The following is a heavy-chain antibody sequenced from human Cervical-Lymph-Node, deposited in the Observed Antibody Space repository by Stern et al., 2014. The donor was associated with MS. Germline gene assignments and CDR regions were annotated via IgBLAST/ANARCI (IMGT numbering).Heavy chain of an antibody. CDR1: GYKLTTFA. CDR2: INTKTGNP. D-gene: IGHD6-6*01. V-gene: IGHV7-4-1*02. CDR3: ATWGAGSSPPLFY. J-gene: IGHJ4*02. Sequence: VQLVESGSELKKPGASVKVSCKASGYKLTTFAINWVRKAPGQGLEWMGWINTKTGNPTFAQGFTGRFVFSLDASINTAYLQIISLKAEDSAVYYCATWGAGSSPPLFYWGQGTLVTVSS.